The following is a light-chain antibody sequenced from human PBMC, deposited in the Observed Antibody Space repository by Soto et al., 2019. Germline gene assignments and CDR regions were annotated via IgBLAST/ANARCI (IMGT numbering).Light chain of an antibody. CDR2: DVS. V-gene: IGLV2-14*01. CDR3: SSYTSSSTLVV. J-gene: IGLJ2*01. CDR1: SSDVGGYKY. Sequence: QSALTQPASVSGSPGQSITISCSGTSSDVGGYKYVSWHQQNPGKAPKLMIYDVSNRPSGVSNRFSGSKSGNTASLTISGLQAEDEADYYCSSYTSSSTLVVFGGGTKVTVL.